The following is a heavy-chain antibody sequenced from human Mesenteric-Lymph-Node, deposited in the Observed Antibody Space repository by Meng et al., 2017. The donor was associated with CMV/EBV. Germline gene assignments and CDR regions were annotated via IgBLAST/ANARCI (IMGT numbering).Heavy chain of an antibody. D-gene: IGHD6-13*01. CDR1: GFTFSSYW. CDR3: ARAPGIAAAGTYFDY. V-gene: IGHV3-74*01. Sequence: GESLKISCAASGFTFSSYWMHWVRQAPGKGLVWVSRINSDGSNTSYADSVKGRFTISRDNAKNTLYLQMNSLRAEDTAVYYCARAPGIAAAGTYFDYWGQGTLVTVSS. J-gene: IGHJ4*02. CDR2: INSDGSNT.